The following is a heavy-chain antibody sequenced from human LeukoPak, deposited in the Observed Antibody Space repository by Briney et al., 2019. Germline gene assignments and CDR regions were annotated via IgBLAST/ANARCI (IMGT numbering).Heavy chain of an antibody. J-gene: IGHJ4*02. D-gene: IGHD5-18*01. CDR2: INPSGGST. Sequence: ASVKVSCKASGYPFTSYYMHWVRQAPGQGLEWMGIINPSGGSTSYAQKFQGRVTMTRDTSTSTVYMELSSLRSEDTAVYYCARDLRGSGKGVTPIGYWGQGTLVTVSP. CDR1: GYPFTSYY. V-gene: IGHV1-46*01. CDR3: ARDLRGSGKGVTPIGY.